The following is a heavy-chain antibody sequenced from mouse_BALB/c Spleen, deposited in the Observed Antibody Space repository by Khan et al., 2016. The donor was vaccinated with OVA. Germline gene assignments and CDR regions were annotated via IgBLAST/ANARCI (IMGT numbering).Heavy chain of an antibody. D-gene: IGHD1-1*01. CDR1: GYTFTDYV. Sequence: QVQLKQSGSELVKPGASVKMSCKASGYTFTDYVISWVKQRTGQGLEWIGEIYPGSGSTYYNKKFKGRATLTADKSSNTAYMQLSSLTSEDSAVYFCARFHYGSRMYYFDYWGQGTTLTVSS. J-gene: IGHJ2*01. CDR2: IYPGSGST. V-gene: IGHV1-77*01. CDR3: ARFHYGSRMYYFDY.